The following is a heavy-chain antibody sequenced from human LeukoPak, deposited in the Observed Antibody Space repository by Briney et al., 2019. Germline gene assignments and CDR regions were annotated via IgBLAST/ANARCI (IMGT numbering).Heavy chain of an antibody. CDR3: ARGYRIRAIFGVVTRPSDY. CDR1: GGSFSGYY. V-gene: IGHV4-34*01. D-gene: IGHD3-3*01. Sequence: SETLSLTCAVYGGSFSGYYWSWIRQPPGKGLEWIGEINHSGSTNYNPSLKSRVTISVDTSKNQFSLKLSSVTAADTAVYYCARGYRIRAIFGVVTRPSDYWGQGTLVTVSS. J-gene: IGHJ4*02. CDR2: INHSGST.